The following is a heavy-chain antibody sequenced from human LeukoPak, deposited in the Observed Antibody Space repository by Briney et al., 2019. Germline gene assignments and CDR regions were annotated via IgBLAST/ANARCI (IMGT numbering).Heavy chain of an antibody. D-gene: IGHD3-9*01. CDR1: GGSISSYY. J-gene: IGHJ4*02. V-gene: IGHV4-59*01. CDR2: IYYSGST. Sequence: SETLSLTCTVSGGSISSYYWSWVRQPPGKGLEWIGYIYYSGSTDSNPSLRSRVTISVDTSKNQFSLKLRSVTAADTAVYYCARRPRNDILTGTPFDYWGQGILVTVSS. CDR3: ARRPRNDILTGTPFDY.